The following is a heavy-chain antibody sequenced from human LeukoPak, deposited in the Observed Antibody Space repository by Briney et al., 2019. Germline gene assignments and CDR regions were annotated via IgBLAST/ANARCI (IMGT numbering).Heavy chain of an antibody. CDR3: ASRPTDDYGDYLGY. J-gene: IGHJ4*02. V-gene: IGHV4-34*01. CDR2: MNHSGST. CDR1: GGSFSGYY. Sequence: SETLSLTCAVYGGSFSGYYWSWIRQPPGKGLEWIGEMNHSGSTNYNPSRKSRVTISVDTSKNQFSLQLSSVTAADTAVYYCASRPTDDYGDYLGYWGQGTLVTVSS. D-gene: IGHD4-17*01.